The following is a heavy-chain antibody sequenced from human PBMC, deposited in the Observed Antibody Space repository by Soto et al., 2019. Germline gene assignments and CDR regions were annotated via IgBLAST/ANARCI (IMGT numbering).Heavy chain of an antibody. Sequence: SQTLSLTCAISGDSVSSNSAAWNWTRQSPSRGLEWLGRTYYRSKWYNDYAVSVKSRITINPDTSKNQFSLQLNSVTPEDTAVYYCARDPGIAVAGTNYFDYWGQGTLVTVSS. J-gene: IGHJ4*02. CDR1: GDSVSSNSAA. D-gene: IGHD6-19*01. CDR2: TYYRSKWYN. V-gene: IGHV6-1*01. CDR3: ARDPGIAVAGTNYFDY.